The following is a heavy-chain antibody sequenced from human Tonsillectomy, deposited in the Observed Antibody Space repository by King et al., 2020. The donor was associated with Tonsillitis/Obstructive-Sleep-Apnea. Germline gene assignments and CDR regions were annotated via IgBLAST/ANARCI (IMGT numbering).Heavy chain of an antibody. D-gene: IGHD3-10*01. Sequence: DVQLVESGGGKIQPGGSLRLSCEASGFAVNNYYMNWVRQAPGKGLEWVSVLYSGGSTYYADSVKGRFTVSRDDSRNTLFLQLNSLRLNDTAVYFCARAEVPVVIDSWGQRILVTVSS. J-gene: IGHJ4*02. CDR2: LYSGGST. CDR3: ARAEVPVVIDS. V-gene: IGHV3-53*01. CDR1: GFAVNNYY.